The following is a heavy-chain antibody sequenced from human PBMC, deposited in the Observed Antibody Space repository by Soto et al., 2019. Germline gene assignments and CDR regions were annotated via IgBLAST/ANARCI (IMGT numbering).Heavy chain of an antibody. CDR1: GFTFSNYW. CDR2: INSDGSSI. CDR3: AREESGARWGFDP. V-gene: IGHV3-74*01. D-gene: IGHD3-10*01. J-gene: IGHJ5*02. Sequence: EVQLVESGGGLVQPGGSLRLSCAASGFTFSNYWMHWVRQAPGKGLVWVSRINSDGSSISYADSVKGRFTISRNNAKNTLYLQMIGLRAEDTAIYYCAREESGARWGFDPWGQGTLVTVSS.